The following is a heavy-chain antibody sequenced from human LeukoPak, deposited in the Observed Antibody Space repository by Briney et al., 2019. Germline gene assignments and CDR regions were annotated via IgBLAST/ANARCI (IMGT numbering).Heavy chain of an antibody. CDR2: ISYSGNT. D-gene: IGHD6-6*01. J-gene: IGHJ4*02. CDR3: ARGPSFGSSSRFDY. V-gene: IGHV4-31*03. Sequence: KASETLSLTCTVSGGSISSGGDYWTWIRQHPGKGLEWIGYISYSGNTYYNPVLRSRLTISLDTSKSQFSLKVSSVTAADTAIYNCARGPSFGSSSRFDYWGQGTLVTVSS. CDR1: GGSISSGGDY.